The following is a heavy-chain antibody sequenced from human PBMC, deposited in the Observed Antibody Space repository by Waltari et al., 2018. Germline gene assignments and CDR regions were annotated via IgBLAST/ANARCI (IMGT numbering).Heavy chain of an antibody. Sequence: QVQLQESGPGLVKPSEALSLTCTVSGGSISSYYWSWIRQPPGKGLEWIGYIYYSGSTNYNPSLKSRVTISVDTSKNQFSLKLSSVTAADTAVYYCARVADNWNYVSAFDICGQGTMVTVSS. CDR1: GGSISSYY. CDR3: ARVADNWNYVSAFDI. D-gene: IGHD1-7*01. J-gene: IGHJ3*02. CDR2: IYYSGST. V-gene: IGHV4-59*01.